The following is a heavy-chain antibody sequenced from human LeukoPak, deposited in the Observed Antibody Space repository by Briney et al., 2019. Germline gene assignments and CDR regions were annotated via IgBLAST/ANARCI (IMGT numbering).Heavy chain of an antibody. Sequence: GRSLRLSCAASGFTFSSYAMHWVRQAPGKGLEWVAVISYDGSNKYYADSVKGRFTISRDNSKNTLYLQMNSLRAEDTAVYYCAREGVGLRCFDYWGQGTLVTVSS. V-gene: IGHV3-30-3*01. J-gene: IGHJ4*02. CDR3: AREGVGLRCFDY. CDR1: GFTFSSYA. CDR2: ISYDGSNK. D-gene: IGHD5/OR15-5a*01.